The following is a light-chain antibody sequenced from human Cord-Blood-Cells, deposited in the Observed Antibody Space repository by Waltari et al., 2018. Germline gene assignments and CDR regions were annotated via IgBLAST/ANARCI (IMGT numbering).Light chain of an antibody. J-gene: IGLJ2*01. Sequence: HSALTQPASVSGSPGQPITISCTGTSSDLGGYNSVSWYQQHPGKAPKLMIYDVSNRPSGVSNRFSGSKSGNTASLTISGLQAEDEADYYCSSYTSSSTLVVFGGGTKLTVL. CDR1: SSDLGGYNS. CDR2: DVS. V-gene: IGLV2-14*01. CDR3: SSYTSSSTLVV.